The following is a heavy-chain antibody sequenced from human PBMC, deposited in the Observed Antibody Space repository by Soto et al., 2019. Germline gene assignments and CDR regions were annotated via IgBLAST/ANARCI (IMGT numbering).Heavy chain of an antibody. Sequence: PGGSLRLSCAASGFTFSSYAMHWVRQAPGKGLEWVAVISYDGSNKYYADSVKGRFTISRDNSKNSLYLQMNSLRAEDTAVYYCARDHVVFGELEGDYFDYWGQGTLVTVSS. V-gene: IGHV3-30-3*01. D-gene: IGHD3-10*02. CDR1: GFTFSSYA. J-gene: IGHJ4*02. CDR3: ARDHVVFGELEGDYFDY. CDR2: ISYDGSNK.